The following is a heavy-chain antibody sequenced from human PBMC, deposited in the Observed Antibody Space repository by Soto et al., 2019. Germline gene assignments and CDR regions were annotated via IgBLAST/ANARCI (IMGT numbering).Heavy chain of an antibody. V-gene: IGHV3-11*04. CDR1: GFTFSDYY. CDR2: ISSSSGTI. D-gene: IGHD5-18*01. J-gene: IGHJ4*02. Sequence: SLRLSCAASGFTFSDYYMTWIRQAPGSGLEWVSYISSSSGTISYANSVKGRSTISRDNSKNTLYLEMNSLRAEDTAVYYCGVDTTGLLDYWGQGTLVTVSS. CDR3: GVDTTGLLDY.